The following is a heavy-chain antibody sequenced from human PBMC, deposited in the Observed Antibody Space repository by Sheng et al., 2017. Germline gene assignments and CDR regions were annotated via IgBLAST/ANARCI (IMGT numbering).Heavy chain of an antibody. CDR2: IYYSGST. CDR1: GGSISSGSYY. CDR3: ARDFRLFHMDV. V-gene: IGHV4-39*07. D-gene: IGHD2-21*01. J-gene: IGHJ6*02. Sequence: QLQLQESGPGLVKPSETLSLTCTVSGGSISSGSYYWGWIRQPPGKGLEWIGSIYYSGSTYYNPSLKNRVTISIDTSNNQFSLKVRFVAAADTAVYYCARDFRLFHMDVWGQGTTVTVSS.